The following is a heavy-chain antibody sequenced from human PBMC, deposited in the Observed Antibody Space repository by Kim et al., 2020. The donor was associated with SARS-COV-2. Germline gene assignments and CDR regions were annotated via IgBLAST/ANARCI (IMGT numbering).Heavy chain of an antibody. V-gene: IGHV3-23*01. J-gene: IGHJ4*02. CDR3: ANDPWGTRYFDD. CDR1: GFTFRGYA. D-gene: IGHD3-16*01. Sequence: GGSLRLSCAASGFTFRGYAMSWVRQAPGKGLEWVASISGTGADTYYADSVKGRFTISRDNSKNTVDLQMNSLRADDTAVYYCANDPWGTRYFDDWGQGT. CDR2: ISGTGADT.